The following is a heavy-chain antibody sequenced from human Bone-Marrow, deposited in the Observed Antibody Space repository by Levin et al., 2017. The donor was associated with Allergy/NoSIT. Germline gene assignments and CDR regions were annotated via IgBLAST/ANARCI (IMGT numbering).Heavy chain of an antibody. CDR1: SGSISSGGYY. Sequence: PSETLSLTCTVSSGSISSGGYYWSWIRQHPGKGLEWIGYSYYSGSTYYNPSLKSRVTISVDTSKNQFSLKLSSVTAADTAIYYCARVGDFWSGYSYGMDVWGQGTTVTVSS. CDR3: ARVGDFWSGYSYGMDV. D-gene: IGHD3-3*01. J-gene: IGHJ6*02. V-gene: IGHV4-31*03. CDR2: SYYSGST.